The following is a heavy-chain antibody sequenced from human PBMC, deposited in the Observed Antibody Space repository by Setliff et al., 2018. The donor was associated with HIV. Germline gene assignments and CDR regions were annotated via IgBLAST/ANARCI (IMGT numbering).Heavy chain of an antibody. J-gene: IGHJ5*02. CDR2: IGGSGGST. V-gene: IGHV3-23*01. CDR3: AKDYTATFWEYNWFDL. Sequence: GGSLRLSCAASGFTFGDYGMSWVRQAPGKGLEWVSSIGGSGGSTYYADSVEGRFTISRDNTKDTLYVQMNSLRAEDTAVDYCAKDYTATFWEYNWFDLWGQGTLVTVSS. D-gene: IGHD1-26*01. CDR1: GFTFGDYG.